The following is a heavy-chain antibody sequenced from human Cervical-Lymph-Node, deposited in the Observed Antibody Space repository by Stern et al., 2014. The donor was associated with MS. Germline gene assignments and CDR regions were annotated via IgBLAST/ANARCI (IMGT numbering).Heavy chain of an antibody. CDR2: VDSDGYTT. Sequence: EEQLVESGGDLVQPGGSLRLSCAASGLTFSSYWMHWVRQAPGKGLAWVSFVDSDGYTTTYADSVNGRFTISSDHSKNKLYLQMNSLRAEDTAVYYCARGGRGGATPDYWGQGTLVTVSS. CDR1: GLTFSSYW. D-gene: IGHD1-26*01. CDR3: ARGGRGGATPDY. J-gene: IGHJ4*02. V-gene: IGHV3-74*02.